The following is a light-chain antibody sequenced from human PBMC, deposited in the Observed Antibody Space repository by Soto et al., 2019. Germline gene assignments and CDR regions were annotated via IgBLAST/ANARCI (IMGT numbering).Light chain of an antibody. Sequence: QSVLTQSPSASGTPGQRVTISCSGSSSNIGRNYVSWYQQLPGTAPKLLIFSNNQRPSGVPDRFSGSKSGTTASLAISGLQSEDEGDYYCAAWDDNLSGLYVFGTGTKGTAL. CDR2: SNN. CDR3: AAWDDNLSGLYV. J-gene: IGLJ1*01. V-gene: IGLV1-47*02. CDR1: SSNIGRNY.